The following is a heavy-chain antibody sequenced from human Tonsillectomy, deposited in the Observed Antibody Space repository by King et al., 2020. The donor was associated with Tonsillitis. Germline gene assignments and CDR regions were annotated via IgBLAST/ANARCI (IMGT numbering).Heavy chain of an antibody. CDR1: RFTFTTYT. CDR2: ISHDGSNK. J-gene: IGHJ5*02. D-gene: IGHD2-2*03. CDR3: AGDAGGYCSGTSCLSWFDP. V-gene: IGHV3-30*04. Sequence: QVQLVESGGGVVQPGRSLRLSCAASRFTFTTYTLHWVRQAPGKGLEWVAVISHDGSNKYYADSVQGRFTISRDNSNNTLYLQMNSLRAEDTAVYYCAGDAGGYCSGTSCLSWFDPWGQRTLVTVSS.